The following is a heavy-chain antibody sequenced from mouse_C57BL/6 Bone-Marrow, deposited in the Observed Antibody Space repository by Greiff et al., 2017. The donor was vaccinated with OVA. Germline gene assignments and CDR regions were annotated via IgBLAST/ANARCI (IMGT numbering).Heavy chain of an antibody. CDR3: ARWTIYYDSFYYYAMDY. Sequence: QVQLQQPGAELVRPGTSVKLSCKASGYTFTSYWMHWVKQRPGQGLEWIGVIDPSDSYTNYNQKFKGKATLTVDTSSSTAYMQLSSLTSEDSAVYYCARWTIYYDSFYYYAMDYWGQGTSVTVSS. CDR2: IDPSDSYT. V-gene: IGHV1-59*01. CDR1: GYTFTSYW. D-gene: IGHD2-4*01. J-gene: IGHJ4*01.